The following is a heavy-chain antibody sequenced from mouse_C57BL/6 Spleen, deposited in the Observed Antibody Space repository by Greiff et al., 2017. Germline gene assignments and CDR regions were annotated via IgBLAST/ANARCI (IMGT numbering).Heavy chain of an antibody. CDR1: GFNINDYY. CDR3: ASYGSGYWYFDV. D-gene: IGHD1-1*01. V-gene: IGHV14-1*01. Sequence: EVQLQQSGAELVRPGASVKLSCTASGFNINDYYMHWVKQRPEQGLEWIGRIDPEDGDTEYAPKFQGKATMTADTSSNTAYLQLSSLTSEDTAVEYCASYGSGYWYFDVWGTGTTVTVSS. CDR2: IDPEDGDT. J-gene: IGHJ1*03.